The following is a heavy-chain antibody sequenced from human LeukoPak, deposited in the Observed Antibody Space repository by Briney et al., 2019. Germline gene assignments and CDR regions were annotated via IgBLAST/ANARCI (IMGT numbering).Heavy chain of an antibody. D-gene: IGHD3-10*01. V-gene: IGHV3-20*04. CDR2: INWNGDSI. CDR3: ARVRNYGSGSPDY. Sequence: GGSLRLSCAASGFTFDDYGMSWVRQAPGKGLEWVSGINWNGDSIGYADSVKGRFTVSRDNAENSLYLHMHTLRAEDTAFYYCARVRNYGSGSPDYWGQGALVTVSS. J-gene: IGHJ4*02. CDR1: GFTFDDYG.